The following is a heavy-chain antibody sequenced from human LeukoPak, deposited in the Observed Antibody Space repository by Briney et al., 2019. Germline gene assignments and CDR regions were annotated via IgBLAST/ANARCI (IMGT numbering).Heavy chain of an antibody. Sequence: GASVKVSCKASGYTFTDYYLHWVRQAPGQGLEWMGLINPSGSSTSYSQNFQGRVTMTRDMSTSTVYMELIRLRSDDTAVYYCAQTYYYDSSGYSRNYFDYWGQGTLVTVSS. J-gene: IGHJ4*02. V-gene: IGHV1-46*01. CDR1: GYTFTDYY. D-gene: IGHD3-22*01. CDR3: AQTYYYDSSGYSRNYFDY. CDR2: INPSGSST.